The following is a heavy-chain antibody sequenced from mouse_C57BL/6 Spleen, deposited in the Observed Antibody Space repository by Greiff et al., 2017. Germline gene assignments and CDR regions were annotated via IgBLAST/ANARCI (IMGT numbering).Heavy chain of an antibody. CDR1: GFSFNTYA. CDR3: VRQPMGYGSRNAMDY. CDR2: IRSKSNNYAT. J-gene: IGHJ4*01. V-gene: IGHV10-1*01. D-gene: IGHD1-1*01. Sequence: GGGLVQPKGSLKLSCAASGFSFNTYAMNWVRQAPGKGLEWVARIRSKSNNYATYYADSVKDRFTISRDDSESMLYLQMNNLKTEDTAMYYCVRQPMGYGSRNAMDYWGQGTSVTVSS.